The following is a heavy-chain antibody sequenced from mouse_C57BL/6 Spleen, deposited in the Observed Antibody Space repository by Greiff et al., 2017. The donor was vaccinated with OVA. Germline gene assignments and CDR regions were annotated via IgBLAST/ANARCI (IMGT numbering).Heavy chain of an antibody. J-gene: IGHJ3*01. D-gene: IGHD2-3*01. CDR1: GFTFSDYG. CDR3: ASPDGYYGGAWFAY. V-gene: IGHV5-17*01. CDR2: ISSGSSTI. Sequence: DVQLVESGGGLVKPGGSLKLSCAASGFTFSDYGMHWVRQAPEKGLEWVAYISSGSSTIYYADTVKGRFTISRDNAKNTLFLQMTSLRSEDTAMYYCASPDGYYGGAWFAYWGQGTLVTVSA.